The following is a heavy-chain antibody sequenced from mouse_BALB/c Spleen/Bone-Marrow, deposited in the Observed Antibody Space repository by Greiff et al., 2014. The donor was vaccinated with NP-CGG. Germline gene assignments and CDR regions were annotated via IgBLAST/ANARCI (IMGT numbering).Heavy chain of an antibody. CDR1: GFTFSDFY. V-gene: IGHV7-1*02. J-gene: IGHJ3*01. Sequence: EVQRVESGGGLVQPGGSLRLSCATSGFTFSDFYMEWVRQPPGKRLEWIAASRNKAKDYTTEYSASVKGRFIVSRVTSQSILYLQMNALRAEDTAIYYCARDVGYGNYFVYWGQGTLVTVSA. CDR2: SRNKAKDYTT. D-gene: IGHD2-10*02. CDR3: ARDVGYGNYFVY.